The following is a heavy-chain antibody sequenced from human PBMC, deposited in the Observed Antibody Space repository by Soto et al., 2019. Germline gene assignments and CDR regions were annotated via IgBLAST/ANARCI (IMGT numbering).Heavy chain of an antibody. CDR2: IIPIFGTA. CDR1: GGTFSSYA. Sequence: ASVKVSCKASGGTFSSYAISWVRQAPGQGLEWMGGIIPIFGTANYAQKFQGRVTITADKSTSTAYMELSSLRSEDTVVYYCARDLSSSYYYYGMDVWGQGTTVTVSS. CDR3: ARDLSSSYYYYGMDV. J-gene: IGHJ6*02. V-gene: IGHV1-69*06. D-gene: IGHD6-6*01.